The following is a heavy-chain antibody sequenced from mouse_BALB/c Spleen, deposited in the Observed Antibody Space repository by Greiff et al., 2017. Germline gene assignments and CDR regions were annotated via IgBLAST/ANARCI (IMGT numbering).Heavy chain of an antibody. CDR3: AHYYGSMAWFAY. V-gene: IGHV1-80*01. Sequence: QVQLQHSGAELVRPGSSVKISCKASGYAFSSYWMNWVKQRPGQGLEWIGQIYPGDGDTNYNGKFKGKATLTADKSSSTAYMQLSSLTSEDSAVYFCAHYYGSMAWFAYWGQGTLVTVSA. CDR1: GYAFSSYW. J-gene: IGHJ3*01. D-gene: IGHD1-1*01. CDR2: IYPGDGDT.